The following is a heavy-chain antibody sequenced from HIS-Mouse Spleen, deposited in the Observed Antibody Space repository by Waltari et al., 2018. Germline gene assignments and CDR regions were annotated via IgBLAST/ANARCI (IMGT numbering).Heavy chain of an antibody. J-gene: IGHJ2*01. V-gene: IGHV4-39*07. CDR3: AREIPYSSSWYDWYFDL. Sequence: QLQLQESGPGLVKPSETLSLNCTVSGGSFCSSSSHVGRSRQPPGKGLEWIGSIYYSGSTYYNPSLKSRVTISVDTSKNQFSLKLSSVTAADTAVYYCAREIPYSSSWYDWYFDLWGRGTLVTVSS. D-gene: IGHD6-13*01. CDR1: GGSFCSSSSH. CDR2: IYYSGST.